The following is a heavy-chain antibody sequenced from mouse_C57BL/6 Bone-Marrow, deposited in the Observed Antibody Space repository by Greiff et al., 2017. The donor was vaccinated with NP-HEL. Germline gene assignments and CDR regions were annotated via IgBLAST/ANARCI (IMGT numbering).Heavy chain of an antibody. J-gene: IGHJ1*03. Sequence: VQLQQPGAELVKPGASVKLSCKASGYTFTSYWMHWVKQRPGQGLEWIGMIHPNSGSTNYNEKFKSKATLTVDKSSSTAYMQLSSLTSEDSAVYYCACYYGSSKDFDGWGTGTTVTVSS. V-gene: IGHV1-64*01. D-gene: IGHD1-1*01. CDR2: IHPNSGST. CDR3: ACYYGSSKDFDG. CDR1: GYTFTSYW.